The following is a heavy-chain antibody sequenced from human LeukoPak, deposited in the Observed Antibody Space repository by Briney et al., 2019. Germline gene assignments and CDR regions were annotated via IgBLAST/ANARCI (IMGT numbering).Heavy chain of an antibody. CDR2: ISSSGSTI. Sequence: GGSLRLSCAASGFTFSDYYMSWIRQAPGKGLEWVSYISSSGSTIYYADSVKGRFTISRDNAENSLYLQMNSLRAEDTAVYYCASPSEVGAIDYWGQGTLVTVSS. V-gene: IGHV3-11*01. J-gene: IGHJ4*02. D-gene: IGHD1-26*01. CDR1: GFTFSDYY. CDR3: ASPSEVGAIDY.